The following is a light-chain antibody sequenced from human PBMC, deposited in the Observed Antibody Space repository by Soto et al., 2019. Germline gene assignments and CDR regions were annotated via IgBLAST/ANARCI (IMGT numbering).Light chain of an antibody. CDR3: YSYGGGIA. V-gene: IGLV2-23*02. J-gene: IGLJ2*01. CDR2: EVS. Sequence: SALTQPASVSGSPGQSIAISCTGTSSDVGSHNFVSWYQQHPGKVPKLIIYEVSKRPSGVSNRFSGSKYGNTASLTISGLQAVDEADYFFYSYGGGIAFGGGTKVTGL. CDR1: SSDVGSHNF.